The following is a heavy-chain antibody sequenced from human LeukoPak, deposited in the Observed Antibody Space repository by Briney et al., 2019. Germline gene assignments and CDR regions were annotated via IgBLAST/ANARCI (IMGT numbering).Heavy chain of an antibody. CDR1: VYTFINYG. CDR3: AREVDYDSSGYYRFDY. V-gene: IGHV1-18*01. D-gene: IGHD3-22*01. CDR2: ISAYNGNT. J-gene: IGHJ4*02. Sequence: ASVNVSCKASVYTFINYGISWVRQAPGQGLEWMGWISAYNGNTNSAQKFQGRVTMTTDTSTSTAYMELRSLRSDDTAVYYCAREVDYDSSGYYRFDYWGQGTLVTVSS.